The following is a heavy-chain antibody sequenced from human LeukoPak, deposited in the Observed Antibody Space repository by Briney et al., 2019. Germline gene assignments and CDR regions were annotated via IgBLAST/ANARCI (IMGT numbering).Heavy chain of an antibody. J-gene: IGHJ5*02. CDR3: ARLGIAAAAASNWFDP. Sequence: GESLKISCKGSGYSFTSYWIGWVRQMPGKGLEWMGIIYPGDSDTRYSPSFQGQVPISADKSISTAYPQWSSLKASDTAMYYCARLGIAAAAASNWFDPWGQGTLVTVSS. V-gene: IGHV5-51*01. CDR1: GYSFTSYW. D-gene: IGHD6-13*01. CDR2: IYPGDSDT.